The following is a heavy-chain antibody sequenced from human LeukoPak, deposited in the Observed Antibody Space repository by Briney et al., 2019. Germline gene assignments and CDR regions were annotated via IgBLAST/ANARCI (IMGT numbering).Heavy chain of an antibody. Sequence: GASVKVSCKASGYTFTGYYMHWVRQAPGQGLEWMGWINPNSGGTNYAQKFQGRVTMTRDTSISTAYMELSRLRSDDTAVYYCARAWYDSSGYYYPFFDYWGQGTLVTVSS. V-gene: IGHV1-2*02. CDR3: ARAWYDSSGYYYPFFDY. CDR2: INPNSGGT. D-gene: IGHD3-22*01. J-gene: IGHJ4*02. CDR1: GYTFTGYY.